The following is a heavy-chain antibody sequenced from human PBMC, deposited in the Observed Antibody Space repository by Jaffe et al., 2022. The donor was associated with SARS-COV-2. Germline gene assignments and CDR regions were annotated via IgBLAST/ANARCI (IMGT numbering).Heavy chain of an antibody. J-gene: IGHJ6*02. D-gene: IGHD3-22*01. CDR1: GFTFDDYA. CDR2: ISWNSGSI. Sequence: EVQLVESGGGLVQPGRSLRLSCAASGFTFDDYAMHWVRQAPGKGLEWVSGISWNSGSIGYADSVKGRFTISRDNAKNSLYLQMNSLRAEDTALYYCAKDLHDNYYYYGMDVWGQGTTVTVSS. V-gene: IGHV3-9*01. CDR3: AKDLHDNYYYYGMDV.